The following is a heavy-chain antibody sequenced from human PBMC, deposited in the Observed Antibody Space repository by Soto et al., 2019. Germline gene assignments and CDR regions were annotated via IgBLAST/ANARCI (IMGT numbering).Heavy chain of an antibody. J-gene: IGHJ4*02. D-gene: IGHD3-22*01. CDR1: GGGNLRDYR. V-gene: IGHV1-69*13. CDR3: ARHKEWLYYYDSSGYSYYFDY. Sequence: ASVKVSCKASGGGNLRDYRTTWVRRAPGQGLEWMGGIIPKLGSANYAQNFQGRVTITADESTNTVYMELRSLRSDDTAVYYCARHKEWLYYYDSSGYSYYFDYWGQGTLVTVSS. CDR2: IIPKLGSA.